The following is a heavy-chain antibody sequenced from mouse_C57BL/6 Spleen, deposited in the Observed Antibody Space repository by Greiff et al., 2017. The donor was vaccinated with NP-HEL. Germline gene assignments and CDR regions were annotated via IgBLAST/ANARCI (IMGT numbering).Heavy chain of an antibody. V-gene: IGHV5-9-1*02. D-gene: IGHD1-1*02. CDR1: GFTFSSYA. Sequence: DVHLVESGEGLVKPGGSLKLSCAASGFTFSSYAMSWVRQTPEKRLEWVAYISSGGDYIYYADTVKGRFTISRDNARNTLYLQMSSLKSEDTAMYYCTRDGGGYYWYFDVWGTGTTVTVSS. CDR3: TRDGGGYYWYFDV. J-gene: IGHJ1*03. CDR2: ISSGGDYI.